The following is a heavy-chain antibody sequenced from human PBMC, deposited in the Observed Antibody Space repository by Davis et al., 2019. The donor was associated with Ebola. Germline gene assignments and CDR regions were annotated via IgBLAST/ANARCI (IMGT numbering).Heavy chain of an antibody. Sequence: ASVKVSCKASGYTFTTYNMHWVRQAPGQRLEWMGWINAGNGNTRYSQKFQGRVTITRDTSASTAYMELSSLRSEDTAVYFCARDAGMAALGYWGQGTLVTVSS. V-gene: IGHV1-3*01. J-gene: IGHJ4*02. D-gene: IGHD3-10*01. CDR2: INAGNGNT. CDR1: GYTFTTYN. CDR3: ARDAGMAALGY.